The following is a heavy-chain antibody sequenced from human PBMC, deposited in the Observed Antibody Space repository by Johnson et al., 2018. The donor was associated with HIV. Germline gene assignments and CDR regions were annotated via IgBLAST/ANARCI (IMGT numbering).Heavy chain of an antibody. Sequence: VQLVESGGDLVQPGGSLRLSCLVSGFTFSNYWNGGSTGYADSVKGRFTISRDNAKNSLYLQMNSLRAEDTAVYYCARNSGNGLVLRGDAFDIWGQGTLVTVSS. J-gene: IGHJ3*02. CDR1: GFT. CDR2: NYWNGGST. V-gene: IGHV3-20*04. D-gene: IGHD2-8*01. CDR3: ARNSGNGLVLRGDAFDI.